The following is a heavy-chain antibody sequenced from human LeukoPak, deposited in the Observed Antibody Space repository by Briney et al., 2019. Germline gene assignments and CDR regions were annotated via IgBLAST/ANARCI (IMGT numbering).Heavy chain of an antibody. CDR2: IYSAGRT. Sequence: GGSLRLSCAASGFTVSNNYMSWVRQPPGKGLEWVSLIYSAGRTFYADSVKGRFTISRDNSKNTLYLQMNSLRAEDTAIDYCAGGHEARRYWGQGTLVAVSS. CDR3: AGGHEARRY. V-gene: IGHV3-53*01. CDR1: GFTVSNNY. J-gene: IGHJ4*02.